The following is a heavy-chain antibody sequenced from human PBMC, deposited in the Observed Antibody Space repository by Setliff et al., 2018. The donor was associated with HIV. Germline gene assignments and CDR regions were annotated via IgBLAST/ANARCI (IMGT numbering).Heavy chain of an antibody. CDR2: INPSGGST. J-gene: IGHJ6*03. D-gene: IGHD6-19*01. V-gene: IGHV1-46*01. CDR1: GYTFTSYY. Sequence: ASVKVVCKASGYTFTSYYMHWVRQAPGQGLEWMGIINPSGGSTSYAQKFQGRVTMTRDTSTSTVYMELSSLRSEDTAVYYCARNPRIAVAGTDYYYYMDVWGKGTTVTVSS. CDR3: ARNPRIAVAGTDYYYYMDV.